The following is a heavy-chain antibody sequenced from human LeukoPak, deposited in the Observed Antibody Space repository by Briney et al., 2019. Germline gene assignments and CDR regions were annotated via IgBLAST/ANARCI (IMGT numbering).Heavy chain of an antibody. CDR1: GGTFSSYA. D-gene: IGHD1-26*01. CDR2: IIPILGIA. CDR3: ATYGSGSSLDY. Sequence: ASVKVSCKASGGTFSSYAITWVRQAPGQGLQWMGRIIPILGIANYAQRFQGRVTITADKSTSTAYMELSSLRSGDTAVYYCATYGSGSSLDYWGQGTLVTVSS. V-gene: IGHV1-69*04. J-gene: IGHJ4*02.